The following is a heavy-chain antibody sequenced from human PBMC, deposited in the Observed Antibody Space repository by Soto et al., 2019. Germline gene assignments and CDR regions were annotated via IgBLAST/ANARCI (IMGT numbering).Heavy chain of an antibody. CDR2: ISAYNGNT. Sequence: QVQLVQSGAEVKKPGASVNVSCKASGYTFTSYGISWVRQAPGQGLEWMGWISAYNGNTNYAQKLQGRVTMTTDTSTSTAYMELRSLRSDDTAVYYCAADLGYCSGGSCYGVGVYWGQGTLVTVS. CDR1: GYTFTSYG. CDR3: AADLGYCSGGSCYGVGVY. D-gene: IGHD2-15*01. J-gene: IGHJ4*02. V-gene: IGHV1-18*01.